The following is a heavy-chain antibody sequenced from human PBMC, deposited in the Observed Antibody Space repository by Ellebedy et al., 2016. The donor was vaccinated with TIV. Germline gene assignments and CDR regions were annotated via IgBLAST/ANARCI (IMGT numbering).Heavy chain of an antibody. D-gene: IGHD6-19*01. Sequence: MPSETLSLTCTVSGGSISSSSYYWGWIRQPPGKGLEWIGSIYYSGSTYYNPSLKSRVTISVDTSKNQFSLKLSSVTAADTAVYYCARTAGMKAVADVFDIWGQGTMVTVSS. CDR3: ARTAGMKAVADVFDI. CDR1: GGSISSSSYY. J-gene: IGHJ3*02. V-gene: IGHV4-39*01. CDR2: IYYSGST.